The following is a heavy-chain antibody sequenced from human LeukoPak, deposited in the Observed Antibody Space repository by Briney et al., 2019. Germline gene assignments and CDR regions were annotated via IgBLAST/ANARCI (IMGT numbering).Heavy chain of an antibody. Sequence: GGSLSLSCAGSGFTFSTHGMNWVRQAPGKGLEWVSGVTPSGDPTYYADSVKGRFIISRDNSKNTMYLQMNSLRAEDTGVYYCAKDSCWIQFIDWGQGTPVTVSS. CDR3: AKDSCWIQFID. J-gene: IGHJ4*02. D-gene: IGHD5-24*01. CDR1: GFTFSTHG. V-gene: IGHV3-23*01. CDR2: VTPSGDPT.